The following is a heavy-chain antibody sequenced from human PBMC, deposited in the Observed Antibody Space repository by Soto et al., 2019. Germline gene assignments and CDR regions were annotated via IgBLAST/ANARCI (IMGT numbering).Heavy chain of an antibody. CDR1: GGTFSSYA. CDR3: ASVEGCSSTSCYLFDP. D-gene: IGHD2-2*01. V-gene: IGHV1-69*01. Sequence: QLQLMQSGAEVKKPGSSVKVSCKASGGTFSSYAISWVRQAPGQGLEWMGGIIPIFGTANYAQKFQGRVRITADEATSTAYMERRSLRSEDTAVYYCASVEGCSSTSCYLFDPWGQGTLVTVSS. J-gene: IGHJ5*02. CDR2: IIPIFGTA.